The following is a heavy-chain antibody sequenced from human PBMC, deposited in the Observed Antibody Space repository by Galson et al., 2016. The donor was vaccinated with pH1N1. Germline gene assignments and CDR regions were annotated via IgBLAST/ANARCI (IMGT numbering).Heavy chain of an antibody. CDR3: ARDVRISLWLPDF. CDR2: MSAYNGNT. J-gene: IGHJ4*02. D-gene: IGHD5-18*01. CDR1: GYTFTNYG. V-gene: IGHV1-18*01. Sequence: SVKVSCKASGYTFTNYGITWVRQAPGQGLEWMAWMSAYNGNTNYAQKFQGRVTMATDTSTNTAYIELRNLTSDDTAVYYCARDVRISLWLPDFWGQGTLSPSPQ.